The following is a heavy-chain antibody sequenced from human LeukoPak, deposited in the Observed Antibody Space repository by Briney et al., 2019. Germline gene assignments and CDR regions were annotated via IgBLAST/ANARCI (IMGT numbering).Heavy chain of an antibody. V-gene: IGHV3-66*01. CDR1: GFAFSTLS. CDR2: IYTGGTT. D-gene: IGHD3-16*01. J-gene: IGHJ4*02. Sequence: QPGGSLKLSCSASGFAFSTLSMHWVRQAPGKGLEWVSGIYTGGTTYYTDSVKGRLTISRDNPNNTLYLQMHSLRAEDTAVYYCAREISRFGIWGQGTLVTVSS. CDR3: AREISRFGI.